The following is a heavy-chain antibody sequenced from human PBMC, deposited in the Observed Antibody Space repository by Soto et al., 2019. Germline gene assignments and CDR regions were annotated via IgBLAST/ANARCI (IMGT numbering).Heavy chain of an antibody. D-gene: IGHD4-17*01. Sequence: SVKDSCQAPGGTFTRYAISWVRQAPGQGLELMGGIIPIFGTTNYAQKFQGRVTITADESTSTGYLELSSLRSEDTAVYYCAGDPPPGGYADYFPHDGLDIWGQGTMVTVSS. CDR3: AGDPPPGGYADYFPHDGLDI. J-gene: IGHJ3*02. V-gene: IGHV1-69*13. CDR2: IIPIFGTT. CDR1: GGTFTRYA.